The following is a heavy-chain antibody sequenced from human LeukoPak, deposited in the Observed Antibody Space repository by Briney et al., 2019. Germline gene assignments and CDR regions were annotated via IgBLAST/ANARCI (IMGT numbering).Heavy chain of an antibody. CDR3: ARIKGGTSATISY. D-gene: IGHD1-26*01. CDR1: GFPFCGYW. CDR2: IDQDGSEK. V-gene: IGHV3-7*01. Sequence: GGSLRLSRATSGFPFCGYWMRWVRDARGKGLEWGANIDQDGSEKYYVDSVKGRFTISRDNAKNSLFLQMNSLRDDDTAVYYCARIKGGTSATISYWGQGSLVTVSS. J-gene: IGHJ4*02.